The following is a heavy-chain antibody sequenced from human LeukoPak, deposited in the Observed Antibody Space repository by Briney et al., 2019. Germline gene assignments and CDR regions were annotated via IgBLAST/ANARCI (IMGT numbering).Heavy chain of an antibody. J-gene: IGHJ3*02. CDR3: ARSSAWAFDI. V-gene: IGHV1-69*05. D-gene: IGHD6-6*01. Sequence: ASVKVSCKASGGTFSSYAISWVRQAPGQGLEWMGRIIPIFGTANYAQKFQGRVMITTDESTSTAYMELSSLRSEDTAVYYCARSSAWAFDIWGQGTMVTVSS. CDR1: GGTFSSYA. CDR2: IIPIFGTA.